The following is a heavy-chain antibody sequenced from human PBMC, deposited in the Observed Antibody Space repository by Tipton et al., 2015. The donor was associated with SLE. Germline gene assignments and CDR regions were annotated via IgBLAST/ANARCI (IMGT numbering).Heavy chain of an antibody. CDR1: GDSISRSSYY. CDR3: ARPHSSGWSGFDY. V-gene: IGHV4-39*01. CDR2: IYYSGST. D-gene: IGHD6-19*01. J-gene: IGHJ4*02. Sequence: TLSLTCTVSGDSISRSSYYWGWIRQPPGKGLEWIGSIYYSGSTYYNPSLKSRVTIFVDTSKNQFSLRLSSVTAADTAVYYCARPHSSGWSGFDYWGQGTLVTVSS.